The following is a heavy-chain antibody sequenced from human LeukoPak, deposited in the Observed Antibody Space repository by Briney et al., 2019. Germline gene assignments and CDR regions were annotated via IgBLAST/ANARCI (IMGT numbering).Heavy chain of an antibody. CDR3: AATRGAMVRSRLDY. D-gene: IGHD5-18*01. J-gene: IGHJ4*02. CDR1: GFTFSSYG. CDR2: IRYDGSNK. V-gene: IGHV3-30*02. Sequence: PGGSLRLSCAASGFTFSSYGMHWVRQAPGKGLEWVAFIRYDGSNKYYADSVKGRFTISRDNSKNTLYLRMNSLRAEDTAVYYCAATRGAMVRSRLDYWGQGTLVTVSS.